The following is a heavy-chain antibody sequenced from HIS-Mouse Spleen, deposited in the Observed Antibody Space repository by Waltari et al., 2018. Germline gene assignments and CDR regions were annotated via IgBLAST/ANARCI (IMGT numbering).Heavy chain of an antibody. D-gene: IGHD6-13*01. CDR3: AREIPYSSSWYDWYFDL. J-gene: IGHJ2*01. CDR1: GGSISSSSYY. V-gene: IGHV4-39*07. CDR2: SYYSGST. Sequence: QLQLQESGPGLVKPSETLSLTCTVSGGSISSSSYYWGWIRQPPGEGLEWSGSSYYSGSTYYTPSRKSRVTISVDTSKNQFALKLSSVTAADTAVYYCAREIPYSSSWYDWYFDLWGRGTLVTVSS.